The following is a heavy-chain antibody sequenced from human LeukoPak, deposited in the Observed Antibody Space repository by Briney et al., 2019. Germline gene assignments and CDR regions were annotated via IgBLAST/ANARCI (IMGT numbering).Heavy chain of an antibody. CDR2: IYPDDSDT. D-gene: IGHD4-17*01. CDR3: ARSRAAYGDHFDY. V-gene: IGHV5-51*01. Sequence: GESLKISCKGSGYSFTNYWIGWVRQMPEKGLEWMGIIYPDDSDTRYSPSFQGQVTISADKSISTAYLQWSSLKASDTAMYYCARSRAAYGDHFDYWGQGTLVTVSS. CDR1: GYSFTNYW. J-gene: IGHJ4*02.